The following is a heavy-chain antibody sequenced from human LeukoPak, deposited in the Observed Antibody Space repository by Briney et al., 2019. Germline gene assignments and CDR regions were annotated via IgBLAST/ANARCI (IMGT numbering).Heavy chain of an antibody. J-gene: IGHJ4*02. Sequence: QAGGSLRLSCAASGFTFDNYFMHWVRQAPGKGLEWVSFINGDGGTTYYRDSVKGRFTISRDNSKNSLYLQLESLRADDTALYFCATSHGWSPDHWGQGTLVTVSS. CDR3: ATSHGWSPDH. CDR1: GFTFDNYF. CDR2: INGDGGTT. V-gene: IGHV3-43*02. D-gene: IGHD6-19*01.